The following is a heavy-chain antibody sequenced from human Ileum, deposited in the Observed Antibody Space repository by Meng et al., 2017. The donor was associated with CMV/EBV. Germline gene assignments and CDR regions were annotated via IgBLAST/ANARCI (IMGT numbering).Heavy chain of an antibody. CDR1: TFSSHG. J-gene: IGHJ4*02. V-gene: IGHV3-30*18. Sequence: TFSSHGMHWVRQAPGKGLEWVAVISFDGSKYYYADTVKGRFTISRDNSKNTLYLQMNSLRTEDTAVYYCAKGRGASYDILTGYYSHDYWGQGSLVTVSS. D-gene: IGHD3-9*01. CDR3: AKGRGASYDILTGYYSHDY. CDR2: ISFDGSKY.